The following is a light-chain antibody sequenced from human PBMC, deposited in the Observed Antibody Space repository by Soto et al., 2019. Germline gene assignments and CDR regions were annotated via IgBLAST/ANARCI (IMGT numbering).Light chain of an antibody. Sequence: EIVLTQSPGTLSLSPGDIGTISCRASQSVSSSNLAWYQHKPGQAPRLLVYGASSRATGIPDRFSGSGSGTDFTLTISRLEPGESALYYCQQYGTSPITSGQGTRLEI. J-gene: IGKJ5*01. CDR2: GAS. V-gene: IGKV3-20*01. CDR1: QSVSSSN. CDR3: QQYGTSPIT.